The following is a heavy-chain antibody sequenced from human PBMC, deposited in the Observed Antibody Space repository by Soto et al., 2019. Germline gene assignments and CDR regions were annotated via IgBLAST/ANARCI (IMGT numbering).Heavy chain of an antibody. CDR3: AKDINSSGWYSLDY. CDR2: ITWDGGST. CDR1: GFSFDDYT. Sequence: EVQLVESGGVVVQPGGSLRLSCAASGFSFDDYTMHWVRQGPGKGLEWVSLITWDGGSTYYADSVKGRFTISRDNSKNSLYLQMNSLRTEDTALYYWAKDINSSGWYSLDYWGQGTLVTVSS. D-gene: IGHD6-19*01. V-gene: IGHV3-43*01. J-gene: IGHJ4*02.